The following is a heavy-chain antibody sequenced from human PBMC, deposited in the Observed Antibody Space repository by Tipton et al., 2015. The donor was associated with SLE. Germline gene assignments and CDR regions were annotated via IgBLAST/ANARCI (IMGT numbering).Heavy chain of an antibody. CDR1: GFTFSSHG. CDR2: IRYDGNNR. Sequence: SLRLSCAASGFTFSSHGMHWVRQAPGKGLEWVAFIRYDGNNRYYGDSVKGRFTISRDNSKNTLYLQMNSLRAEDTAVYYCANIISSWLYYYYYGMDVWGQGTTVTVSS. V-gene: IGHV3-30*02. J-gene: IGHJ6*02. D-gene: IGHD6-13*01. CDR3: ANIISSWLYYYYYGMDV.